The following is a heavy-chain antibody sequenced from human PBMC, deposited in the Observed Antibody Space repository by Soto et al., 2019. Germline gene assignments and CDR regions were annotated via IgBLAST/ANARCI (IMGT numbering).Heavy chain of an antibody. CDR3: ARPKGGTDWLAP. Sequence: PGESLKISCKTSGYNFDNYWIIWVRQMPGKGLEWMGRVDPSDSYVNYSPSFQGHIAISIDKSINTAYLQWSSLKASDTAIYYCARPKGGTDWLAPSGQGTLVTVS. V-gene: IGHV5-10-1*01. CDR2: VDPSDSYV. J-gene: IGHJ5*02. D-gene: IGHD3-16*01. CDR1: GYNFDNYW.